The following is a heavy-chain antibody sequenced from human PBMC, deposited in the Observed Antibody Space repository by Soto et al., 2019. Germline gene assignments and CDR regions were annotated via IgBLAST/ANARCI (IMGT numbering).Heavy chain of an antibody. CDR2: IIGSGGHT. V-gene: IGHV3-23*01. CDR3: AKGNLGAPFDI. J-gene: IGHJ3*02. D-gene: IGHD3-16*01. Sequence: PGGSLRLSCAASGFTFSSYTMSWVRQAPGKGLEWVSSIIGSGGHTNDADSVKGRFTISRDNSKNTLYLQMNGLRAVDTAVYYCAKGNLGAPFDIWGQGTMVTVSS. CDR1: GFTFSSYT.